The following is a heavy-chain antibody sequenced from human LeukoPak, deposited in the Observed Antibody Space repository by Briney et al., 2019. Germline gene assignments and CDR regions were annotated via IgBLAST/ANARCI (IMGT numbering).Heavy chain of an antibody. V-gene: IGHV4-59*01. CDR3: ARDRAAGTLDF. CDR2: IQYSGTT. Sequence: SETLSLTCTVSSGSITGYYWAWIRQPPGKGLEWIGYIQYSGTTEYTPSLASRASISVGTAKDQFSLNLRSVTAADTAVYYCARDRAAGTLDFWGQGTLVTVSS. D-gene: IGHD6-13*01. CDR1: SGSITGYY. J-gene: IGHJ4*02.